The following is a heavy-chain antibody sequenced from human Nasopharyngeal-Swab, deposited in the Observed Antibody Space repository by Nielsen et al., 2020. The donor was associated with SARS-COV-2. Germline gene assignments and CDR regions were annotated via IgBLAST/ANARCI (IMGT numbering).Heavy chain of an antibody. CDR1: GGTFSSYA. Sequence: SVKVSCKASGGTFSSYAISWVRQAPGQGLEWMGGIIPIFGTANYAQKFQGRVTITADESTSTAYMELSSLRSEDTAVYYCARDLGNDYNNYGEKIFDYWGQGTLVTVSS. V-gene: IGHV1-69*13. D-gene: IGHD4-11*01. CDR2: IIPIFGTA. J-gene: IGHJ4*02. CDR3: ARDLGNDYNNYGEKIFDY.